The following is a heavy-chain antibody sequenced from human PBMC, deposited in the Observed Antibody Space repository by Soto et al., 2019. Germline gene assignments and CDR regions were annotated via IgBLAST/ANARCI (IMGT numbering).Heavy chain of an antibody. D-gene: IGHD3-3*01. CDR1: GFTFSSYA. CDR3: AKDWSAAH. Sequence: GGSLRLSCAASGFTFSSYAMTWVRQAPGKGLEWVSAIGTSGNSAKYADSVKGRFTVSRDNSRNTLYLQMNSLRADDTAVYYYAKDWSAAHWGQGTLVTVSS. J-gene: IGHJ4*02. V-gene: IGHV3-23*01. CDR2: IGTSGNSA.